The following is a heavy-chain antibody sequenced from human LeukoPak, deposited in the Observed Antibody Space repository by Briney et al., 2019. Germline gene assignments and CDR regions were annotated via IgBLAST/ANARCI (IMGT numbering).Heavy chain of an antibody. V-gene: IGHV3-48*02. CDR1: GFTFSSYS. Sequence: PGGSLRLSCAASGFTFSSYSMNWVRQAPGKGLEWVSYISSSSSTIYYAGSVKGRFTISRDNAKNSLYLQMNSLRDEDTAVYYCARVAYYYGSGSYYPSDYWGQGTLVTVSS. CDR3: ARVAYYYGSGSYYPSDY. D-gene: IGHD3-10*01. CDR2: ISSSSSTI. J-gene: IGHJ4*02.